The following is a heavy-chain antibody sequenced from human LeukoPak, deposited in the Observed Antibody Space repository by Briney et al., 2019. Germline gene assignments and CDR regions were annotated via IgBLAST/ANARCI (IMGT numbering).Heavy chain of an antibody. Sequence: SAKVSCKASGGTFSNYAISWVRQAPGHGLEWMGRIIPMFGSPNFAQKFQGRVTITADKSTSTAYMELSSLRSEDTAVCYCARGSSIAEVGGYFYYYGMDVWGQGTTVTVSS. CDR3: ARGSSIAEVGGYFYYYGMDV. V-gene: IGHV1-69*06. J-gene: IGHJ6*02. CDR2: IIPMFGSP. D-gene: IGHD6-13*01. CDR1: GGTFSNYA.